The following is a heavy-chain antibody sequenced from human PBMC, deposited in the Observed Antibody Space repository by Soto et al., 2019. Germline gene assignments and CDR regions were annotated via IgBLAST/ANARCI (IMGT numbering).Heavy chain of an antibody. J-gene: IGHJ4*02. Sequence: GGSLRLSCAASGFTFSNAWMSWGRQAPGKGLEWVGRIKSKTDGGTTDYAAPVKGRFTISKDDSKNTLYLQMNSLKTEDTAVYYFTTEGPTYSGSAPPDYWGQGTLVTVSS. CDR1: GFTFSNAW. V-gene: IGHV3-15*01. CDR2: IKSKTDGGTT. CDR3: TTEGPTYSGSAPPDY. D-gene: IGHD1-26*01.